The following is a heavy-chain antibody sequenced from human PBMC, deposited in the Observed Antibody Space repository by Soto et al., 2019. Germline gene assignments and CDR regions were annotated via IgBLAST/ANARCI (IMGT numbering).Heavy chain of an antibody. J-gene: IGHJ6*03. Sequence: GGSLRLFCAASGFTFSNYEMHWVRQAPGEGLEYVSGISNNGAHTDYAKSMKGRFTISRDNSENTLYLQMGSLRAEDMALYYCARRGYGSRWPNVYMDVWGKGTTVTVSS. CDR1: GFTFSNYE. CDR2: ISNNGAHT. CDR3: ARRGYGSRWPNVYMDV. D-gene: IGHD6-13*01. V-gene: IGHV3-64*01.